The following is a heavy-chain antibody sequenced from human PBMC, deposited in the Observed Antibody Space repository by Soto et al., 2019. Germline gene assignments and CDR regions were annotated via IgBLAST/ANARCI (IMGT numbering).Heavy chain of an antibody. Sequence: QVQLVESGGGVVQPGRSLRLSCAASGFTFSGWGMHWVRQAPGKGLEWQAVTRYDGSNTYYAYSVQGRFTISRDNSKKTLYLKMNSLRVEGTAVYYGARDGIDGTTHRGYCDHWGRGILVTVSS. CDR3: ARDGIDGTTHRGYCDH. CDR2: TRYDGSNT. V-gene: IGHV3-33*01. D-gene: IGHD1-7*01. CDR1: GFTFSGWG. J-gene: IGHJ4*02.